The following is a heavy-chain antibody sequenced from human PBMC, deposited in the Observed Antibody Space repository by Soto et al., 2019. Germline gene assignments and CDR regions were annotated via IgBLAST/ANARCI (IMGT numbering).Heavy chain of an antibody. Sequence: EKQLVESGGGLVKPGESLRLSCAVSGITFINAWMSWVRQAPGKGLAWVARIKSKANGETTDYAATVKGRFSISRDDSTTMLCLQINNQKAEDKAVYYWITDPGEYENLWGQGTLVTFSS. D-gene: IGHD4-17*01. CDR1: GITFINAW. CDR2: IKSKANGETT. V-gene: IGHV3-15*01. CDR3: ITDPGEYENL. J-gene: IGHJ4*02.